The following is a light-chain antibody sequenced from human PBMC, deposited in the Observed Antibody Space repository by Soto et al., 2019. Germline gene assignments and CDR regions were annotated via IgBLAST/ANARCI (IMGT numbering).Light chain of an antibody. CDR1: QSVTSTY. CDR2: GAS. V-gene: IGKV3-20*01. J-gene: IGKJ1*01. CDR3: QQYGRSPTT. Sequence: ELVLTQSPGTLSLSPGERATLSCRASQSVTSTYVAWYQQTPGQAPRLLFFGASIRATGIPDRFSGGGSGTDFTLTISRLEPEDSAVYHCQQYGRSPTTFGQGTKVDIK.